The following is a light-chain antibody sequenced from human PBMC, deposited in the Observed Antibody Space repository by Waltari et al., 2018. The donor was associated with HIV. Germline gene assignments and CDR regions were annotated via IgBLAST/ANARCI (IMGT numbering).Light chain of an antibody. CDR2: GDD. V-gene: IGLV1-44*01. CDR1: SSNIGSNT. J-gene: IGLJ2*01. CDR3: EVWDDSLSGQAV. Sequence: QSVLTQPASVSGTPGQRVTIPCSGSSSNIGSNTVTWYQQLPGAAPKLFIFGDDLRPSGVPDRFSGSKSGTSASLTISGLQFEDEAVYFCEVWDDSLSGQAVFGGGTILTVL.